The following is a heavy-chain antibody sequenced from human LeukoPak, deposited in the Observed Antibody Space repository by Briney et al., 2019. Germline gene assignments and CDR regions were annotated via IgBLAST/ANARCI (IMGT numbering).Heavy chain of an antibody. J-gene: IGHJ4*02. V-gene: IGHV3-7*03. CDR3: AKELPNYYDSSGYSH. Sequence: GGSLRLSCAASGFTFSSYWMSWVRQAPGKGLEWVANIKKDGSEKYYVDAVKGRFTISRDSSKNTLYLQMNSLRAEDTAVYYCAKELPNYYDSSGYSHWGQGTLVTVSS. CDR2: IKKDGSEK. CDR1: GFTFSSYW. D-gene: IGHD3-22*01.